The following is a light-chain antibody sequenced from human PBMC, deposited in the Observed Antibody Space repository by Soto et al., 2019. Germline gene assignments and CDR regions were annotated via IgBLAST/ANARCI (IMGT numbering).Light chain of an antibody. CDR2: DAS. J-gene: IGKJ1*01. V-gene: IGKV1-5*01. CDR1: QSISSW. Sequence: DIQMTQSPSTLSASVGERVTITCRASQSISSWLAGYQQKPGKAPKLLIYDASSLESWVPSRFSGSGSGTEFTLTISSRQPDDFAAYFCQQYNSYSPCAFGQGPKVEIK. CDR3: QQYNSYSPCA.